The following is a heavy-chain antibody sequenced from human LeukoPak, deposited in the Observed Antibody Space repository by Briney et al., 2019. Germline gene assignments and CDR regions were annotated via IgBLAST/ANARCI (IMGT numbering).Heavy chain of an antibody. Sequence: GGSLRLSCAASGVTFTNYNMNWVRQAPGKGLQWVSSIHSSSGFIYYADSLKGRFTISRDNAKNSLYLQMNSLRAEDTAVYYCARDLAWDAFDIWGQGTMVTVSS. V-gene: IGHV3-21*01. J-gene: IGHJ3*02. CDR3: ARDLAWDAFDI. CDR2: IHSSSGFI. CDR1: GVTFTNYN.